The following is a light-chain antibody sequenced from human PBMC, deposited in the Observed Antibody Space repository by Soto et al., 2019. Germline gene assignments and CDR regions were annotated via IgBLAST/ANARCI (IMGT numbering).Light chain of an antibody. J-gene: IGLJ1*01. CDR2: EVT. CDR1: SSDVGGYNH. Sequence: QSALTQPPSLSGSPGQSITISCTGTSSDVGGYNHVSWYQIHPGKAPKLIIYEVTSRPSGVSYRFSGSKSGNSASLTISGLQAEDEADYYCSSYASSSSYVFGGGTKVTVL. CDR3: SSYASSSSYV. V-gene: IGLV2-14*01.